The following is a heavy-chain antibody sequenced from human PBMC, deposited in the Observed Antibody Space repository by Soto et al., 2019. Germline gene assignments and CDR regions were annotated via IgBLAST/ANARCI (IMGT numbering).Heavy chain of an antibody. Sequence: ASLKVSCKYSGYTFNTYGIHWVRQAPGQRLEWMGWFNTGNGDTKYSQKFQGRVTMTTDTSTSTAYMELRSLRSDDTAVYYCARRYGSCFDYWGQGTLVTVSS. V-gene: IGHV1-3*04. CDR3: ARRYGSCFDY. J-gene: IGHJ4*02. D-gene: IGHD5-18*01. CDR1: GYTFNTYG. CDR2: FNTGNGDT.